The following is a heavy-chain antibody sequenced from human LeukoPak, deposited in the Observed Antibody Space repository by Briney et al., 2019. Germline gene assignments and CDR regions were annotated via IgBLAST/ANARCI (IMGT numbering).Heavy chain of an antibody. V-gene: IGHV4-38-2*02. CDR3: ARDDSSSWYNWFDP. J-gene: IGHJ5*02. D-gene: IGHD6-13*01. Sequence: PSETLSLTCTVSGYSINSAYYWGWIRQPPGKGLEWIGTIYHSGNTYYNPSLKSRVTISVDTSKNQFSLKLSSVTAADTAVYYCARDDSSSWYNWFDPWGQGTLVTVSS. CDR1: GYSINSAYY. CDR2: IYHSGNT.